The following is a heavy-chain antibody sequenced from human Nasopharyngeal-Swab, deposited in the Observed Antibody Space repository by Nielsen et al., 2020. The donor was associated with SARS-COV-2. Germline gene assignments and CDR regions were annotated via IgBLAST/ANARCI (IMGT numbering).Heavy chain of an antibody. CDR3: AKDMGYSILPGQPDY. D-gene: IGHD3-9*01. V-gene: IGHV3-9*01. CDR2: ISWNSGSI. CDR1: GFTFDDYA. J-gene: IGHJ4*02. Sequence: SLKISCAASGFTFDDYAMHWVRQAPGKGLEWVSGISWNSGSIGYADSVKGRFTISRDNAKNSLYLQMNSLRAEDTALYYCAKDMGYSILPGQPDYWGQGTLVTVSS.